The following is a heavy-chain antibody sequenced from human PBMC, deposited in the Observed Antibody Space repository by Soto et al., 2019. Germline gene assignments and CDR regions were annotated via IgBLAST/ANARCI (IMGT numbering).Heavy chain of an antibody. V-gene: IGHV5-51*01. CDR1: RYSFTSYW. CDR3: ARDVDYSFDI. D-gene: IGHD1-26*01. J-gene: IGHJ3*02. Sequence: PGESLKISCKGSRYSFTSYWIGWVRQMPGKGLEWMGIIYPGDSDTRYSPSFQGQVTISRDDAKKSLDLQMSSLGDDDTAVYYCARDVDYSFDIWGLGTMVTVSS. CDR2: IYPGDSDT.